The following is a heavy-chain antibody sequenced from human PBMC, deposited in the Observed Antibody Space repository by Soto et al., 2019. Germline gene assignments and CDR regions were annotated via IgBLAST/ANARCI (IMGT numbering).Heavy chain of an antibody. D-gene: IGHD3-10*01. Sequence: SGPTLVNPTQTLTLTCTFSGFSLTTSGESVGWIRQPPGKALEWLALIYWDDDKRYSPSLKSRLTITKDTSKNQVVLTMTNVDPVDTATYYCAHKEVPMVDWPYGMDGWGQGNTVTVSS. CDR3: AHKEVPMVDWPYGMDG. CDR2: IYWDDDK. J-gene: IGHJ6*02. V-gene: IGHV2-5*02. CDR1: GFSLTTSGES.